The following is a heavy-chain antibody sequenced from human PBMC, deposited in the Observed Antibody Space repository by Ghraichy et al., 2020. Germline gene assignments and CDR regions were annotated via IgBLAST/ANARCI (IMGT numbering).Heavy chain of an antibody. CDR3: ARDYYDSSGYYYPAAFDI. J-gene: IGHJ3*02. V-gene: IGHV3-48*02. CDR2: ISRSSSTI. CDR1: GFTFSNYS. D-gene: IGHD3-22*01. Sequence: GGSLRLSCAASGFTFSNYSMNWVRQAPGKGLEWVSYISRSSSTIYYADSVKGRFTISRDNAKNSLYLQMNSLRDEDTAVYYCARDYYDSSGYYYPAAFDIWGQGTMVTVSS.